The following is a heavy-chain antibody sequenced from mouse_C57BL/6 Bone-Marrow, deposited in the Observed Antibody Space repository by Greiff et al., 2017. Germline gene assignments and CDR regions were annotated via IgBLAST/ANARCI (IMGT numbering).Heavy chain of an antibody. Sequence: EVKLMESGGGLVKPGGSLKLSCAASGFTFSSYAMSWVRQTPEKRLEWVATISDGGSYTYYPDNVKGRFTISRDNAKNNLYLQMSHLKSEDTAMYYCAREGTSMDYWGQGTSVTVSS. V-gene: IGHV5-4*01. CDR1: GFTFSSYA. CDR2: ISDGGSYT. J-gene: IGHJ4*01. CDR3: AREGTSMDY. D-gene: IGHD2-14*01.